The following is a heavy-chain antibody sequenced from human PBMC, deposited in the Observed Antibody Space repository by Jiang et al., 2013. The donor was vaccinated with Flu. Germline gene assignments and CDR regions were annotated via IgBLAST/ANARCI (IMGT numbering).Heavy chain of an antibody. V-gene: IGHV3-33*01. CDR2: TRNHGNNA. J-gene: IGHJ4*02. D-gene: IGHD4-17*01. CDR3: ARDSYGDYYFDY. Sequence: VSGFHLYSTMTSTWVRPGVQARGVEWVAVTRNHGNNAYYGDSVKGRFTISRDNSKNTLSLQMNSLRAEDTAVYYCARDSYGDYYFDYWGQGTRVTVSS. CDR1: GFHLYSTMT.